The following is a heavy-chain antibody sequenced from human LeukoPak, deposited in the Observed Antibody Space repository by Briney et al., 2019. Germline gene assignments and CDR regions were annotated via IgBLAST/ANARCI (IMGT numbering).Heavy chain of an antibody. Sequence: GGSLRLSCAESGFSFSNYWMSWVRQAPGKGLEWVANIKEDGSENNYVDSVKGRFTISRDNAKRSPYLQMNSLRAEDTAVYYCAGDDGYSYAYAYWGQGTLVTVSS. CDR2: IKEDGSEN. V-gene: IGHV3-7*05. CDR3: AGDDGYSYAYAY. D-gene: IGHD5-18*01. J-gene: IGHJ4*02. CDR1: GFSFSNYW.